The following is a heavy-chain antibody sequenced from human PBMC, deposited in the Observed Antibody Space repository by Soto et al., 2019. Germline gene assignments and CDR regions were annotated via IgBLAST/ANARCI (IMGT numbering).Heavy chain of an antibody. J-gene: IGHJ4*02. CDR3: ERSQGGILYNSYFDS. D-gene: IGHD3-3*02. CDR2: IDWDGDR. V-gene: IGHV2-70*13. CDR1: GFTLGTTGLS. Sequence: SGPTLVNPTQTLTLTCTFSGFTLGTTGLSVNWIRQAPGKALEWLAVIDWDGDRFYSASLKTRLSISKDTSKNEVVLTMTNMDPVDTATYFCERSQGGILYNSYFDSWGQGTLVTVSS.